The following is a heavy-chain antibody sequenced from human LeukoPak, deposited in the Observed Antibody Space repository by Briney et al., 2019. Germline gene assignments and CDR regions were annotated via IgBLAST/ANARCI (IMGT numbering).Heavy chain of an antibody. V-gene: IGHV4-31*03. CDR1: GGSISSGGYY. D-gene: IGHD2-2*01. CDR3: ARSYSSSTSCYAFGMDV. Sequence: NPSETLSLTCTVSGGSISSGGYYWSWIRQHPGKGLEWIGYIYYSGSTYYNPSLKSRVTISVDTSKNQFSLKLSSVTAADTAVYYCARSYSSSTSCYAFGMDVWGQGTTVTVSS. J-gene: IGHJ6*02. CDR2: IYYSGST.